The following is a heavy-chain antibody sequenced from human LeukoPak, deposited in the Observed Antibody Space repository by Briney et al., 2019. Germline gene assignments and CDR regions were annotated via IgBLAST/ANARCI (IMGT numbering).Heavy chain of an antibody. CDR3: AKDIAAAGGPCAY. J-gene: IGHJ4*02. Sequence: GGSLRLSCAASGFTFSGYDMHCVRQAPGKGLEWVALIRSDGSDKYYADSVKGRFTISRDNSKNTVFLQMNSLRAEDTAVYYCAKDIAAAGGPCAYWGRGTLVTVSS. D-gene: IGHD6-13*01. V-gene: IGHV3-30*02. CDR2: IRSDGSDK. CDR1: GFTFSGYD.